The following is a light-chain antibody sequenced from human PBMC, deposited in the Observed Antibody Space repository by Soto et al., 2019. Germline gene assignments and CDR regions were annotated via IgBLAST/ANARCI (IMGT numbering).Light chain of an antibody. CDR2: DTS. Sequence: DIQMTQSPSSRSASVGDRVTITCRASQNISSRLNWYQQKPGKAPKLLIYDTSSLQSGVPSRFSGSGSGADFTLIISSLQPEDFATYYCQQSYSTPWTFGQGTKVEIK. J-gene: IGKJ1*01. CDR1: QNISSR. V-gene: IGKV1-39*01. CDR3: QQSYSTPWT.